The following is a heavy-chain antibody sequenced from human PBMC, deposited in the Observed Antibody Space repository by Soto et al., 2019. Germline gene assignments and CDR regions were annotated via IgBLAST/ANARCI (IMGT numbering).Heavy chain of an antibody. V-gene: IGHV4-59*08. CDR3: ARHGDCSSISCSYFIFMDV. D-gene: IGHD2-2*01. J-gene: IGHJ6*03. Sequence: SETLSLTCTVSGGSIRSHYWSWIRQPPGKGLEWIGYIYYSGTTNYNPSLKGRVILSVDTSKNQFSLKLNSVTAADTAVYYCARHGDCSSISCSYFIFMDVWGKGTTVTVSS. CDR1: GGSIRSHY. CDR2: IYYSGTT.